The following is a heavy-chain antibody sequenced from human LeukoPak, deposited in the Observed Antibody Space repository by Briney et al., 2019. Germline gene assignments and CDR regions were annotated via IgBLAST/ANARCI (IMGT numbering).Heavy chain of an antibody. CDR3: ARVPAYGNYRRAFDI. V-gene: IGHV3-74*01. Sequence: GGSLRLSCAASGFTFSSYWMHWVRQAPGKGLVWVSRISSDERTTNYADSVKGRFTISRDNTRNTVYLQMNSLRAEDTAMYYCARVPAYGNYRRAFDIWGQGAMVIVSS. D-gene: IGHD4-11*01. CDR1: GFTFSSYW. J-gene: IGHJ3*02. CDR2: ISSDERTT.